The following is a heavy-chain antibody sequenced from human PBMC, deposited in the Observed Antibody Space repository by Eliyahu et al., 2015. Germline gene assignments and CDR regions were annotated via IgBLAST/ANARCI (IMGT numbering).Heavy chain of an antibody. CDR3: ARDSYDAFDI. Sequence: EVQLVXSGXGLVQPGGSXXLSCAAXGFTFSSYSMNWVRQAPGKGLEWVSYISSSSSTIYYADSVKGRFTISRDNAKNSLYLQMNSLRAEDTAVYYCARDSYDAFDIWGQGTMVTVSS. J-gene: IGHJ3*02. CDR1: GFTFSSYS. CDR2: ISSSSSTI. D-gene: IGHD1-26*01. V-gene: IGHV3-48*01.